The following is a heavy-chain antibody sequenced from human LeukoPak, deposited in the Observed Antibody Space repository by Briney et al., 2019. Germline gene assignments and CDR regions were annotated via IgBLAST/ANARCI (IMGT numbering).Heavy chain of an antibody. D-gene: IGHD3-22*01. J-gene: IGHJ4*02. V-gene: IGHV3-7*01. CDR2: IKQDGSEK. CDR3: ATEDYYDSSGYYFDY. Sequence: GGSLRLSCAASGFTFSSYWMSWVRQAPGKGLEWVANIKQDGSEKYYVDSVKGRFTISRDNAKDSLYLQMNSLRAEDTAAYYCATEDYYDSSGYYFDYWGQGTLVTVSS. CDR1: GFTFSSYW.